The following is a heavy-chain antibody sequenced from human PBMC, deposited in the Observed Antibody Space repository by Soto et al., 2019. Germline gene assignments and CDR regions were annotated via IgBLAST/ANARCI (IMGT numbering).Heavy chain of an antibody. V-gene: IGHV1-69*12. D-gene: IGHD5-18*01. CDR3: ARDLGRGYSYVGFDY. CDR2: IIPIFGTA. J-gene: IGHJ4*02. Sequence: QVQLVQSGAEVKKPGSSVKVSCKASGGTFSSYAISWVRQAPGQGLEWMGGIIPIFGTANYAQKFQGRVTITADESTGTAYLELRSLRSEDTAVYYCARDLGRGYSYVGFDYWGQGTLVTVSS. CDR1: GGTFSSYA.